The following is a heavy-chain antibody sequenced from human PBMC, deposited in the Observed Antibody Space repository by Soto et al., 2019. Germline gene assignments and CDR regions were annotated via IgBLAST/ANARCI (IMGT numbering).Heavy chain of an antibody. V-gene: IGHV4-39*01. CDR2: IYYSGST. Sequence: SETLSLTCTVSGGSISSSSYYWGWIRQPPGKGLEWIGSIYYSGSTYYNPSLKIRVTISVDTSKNQFSLKLSSVTAADTAVYYCARRTGFCTNGVCPSYWYFDLWGRGTLVTVSS. J-gene: IGHJ2*01. D-gene: IGHD2-8*01. CDR3: ARRTGFCTNGVCPSYWYFDL. CDR1: GGSISSSSYY.